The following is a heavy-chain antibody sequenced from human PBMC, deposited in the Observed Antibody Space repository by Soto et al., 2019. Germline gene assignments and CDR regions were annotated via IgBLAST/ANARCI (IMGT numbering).Heavy chain of an antibody. CDR1: GFTFDDYT. Sequence: EVQLVESGGGVVRPGGSLRLSCAASGFTFDDYTMNWVRLVPGKGLEGVAGIDGNGGRTGYVDSVRGRFTISRDNAKKSLYLHMSSLRAEDTAFYHCARDGVRLERPETHFDYWGQGTLVTVSS. CDR3: ARDGVRLERPETHFDY. J-gene: IGHJ4*02. V-gene: IGHV3-20*01. CDR2: IDGNGGRT. D-gene: IGHD1-1*01.